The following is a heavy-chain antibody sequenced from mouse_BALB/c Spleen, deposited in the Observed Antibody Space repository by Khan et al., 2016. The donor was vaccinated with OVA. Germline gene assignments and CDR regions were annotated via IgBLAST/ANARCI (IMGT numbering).Heavy chain of an antibody. D-gene: IGHD1-1*01. CDR1: GYSITSGYA. J-gene: IGHJ2*01. CDR2: ISHSGVT. CDR3: ARENYYGYYFDY. Sequence: EVKLLESGPGLVKPSQSLSLTCTVTGYSITSGYAWNWLRQFPGNKLEWMGYISHSGVTRYTPSLKSRFSITRDISKNQFFLQLNYVTTEDTATYDCARENYYGYYFDYWGQGTTLTVSS. V-gene: IGHV3-2*02.